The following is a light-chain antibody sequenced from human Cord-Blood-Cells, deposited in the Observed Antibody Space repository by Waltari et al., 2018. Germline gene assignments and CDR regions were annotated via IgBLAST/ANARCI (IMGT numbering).Light chain of an antibody. J-gene: IGKJ1*01. CDR3: QQYGSSPKT. CDR1: QSVSSSY. CDR2: GAS. V-gene: IGKV3-20*01. Sequence: EIVLTQYPGTLSLSPGERATLSCRASQSVSSSYLAWYQQKPGQAPRLLIYGASSRATGSPDRFSGSGSGTDFTLTISRLEPEDFAVYYCQQYGSSPKTFGQGTKVEIK.